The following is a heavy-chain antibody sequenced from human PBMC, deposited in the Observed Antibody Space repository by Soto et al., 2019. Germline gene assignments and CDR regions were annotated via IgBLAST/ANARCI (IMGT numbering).Heavy chain of an antibody. CDR2: IYYSGST. CDR1: GGSISSSSYY. Sequence: QLQLQESGPGLVKPSETLSLTCTVSGGSISSSSYYWGWIRQPPGKGLEWIGSIYYSGSTYYNPSLKSRVTISVDTSKNQFSLKLSSVTAADTAVYYCAREVTTSTNDAFDIWGQGTMVTVSS. D-gene: IGHD4-17*01. J-gene: IGHJ3*02. V-gene: IGHV4-39*01. CDR3: AREVTTSTNDAFDI.